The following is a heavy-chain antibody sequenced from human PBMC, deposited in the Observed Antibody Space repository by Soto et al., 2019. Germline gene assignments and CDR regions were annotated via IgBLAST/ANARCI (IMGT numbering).Heavy chain of an antibody. CDR1: GFTFSDYY. V-gene: IGHV3-11*01. J-gene: IGHJ6*02. Sequence: GGSRRLSCAASGFTFSDYYMSWIPRAPGKGLEWGSYISSSGRTIYYADSVKGRFTISRENAKNSLYLQMTSLRAEDTAVYYWATQAQGPFIRNHVTYDMDVWGQGTTVTVAS. CDR2: ISSSGRTI. D-gene: IGHD1-1*01. CDR3: ATQAQGPFIRNHVTYDMDV.